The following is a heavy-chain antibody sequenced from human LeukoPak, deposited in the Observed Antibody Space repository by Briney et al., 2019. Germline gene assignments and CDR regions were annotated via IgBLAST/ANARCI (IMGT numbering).Heavy chain of an antibody. Sequence: GGSLRLSCAASGFTLSTYAMSWVRQTPGKGLEWVAATSSSDAGTYHADSVKGRFTISRDNAKNSLYLQMNSLRAEDTAVYYCAREAVAGPYFDYWGQGTLVTVSS. V-gene: IGHV3-23*01. CDR2: TSSSDAGT. CDR1: GFTLSTYA. D-gene: IGHD6-19*01. CDR3: AREAVAGPYFDY. J-gene: IGHJ4*02.